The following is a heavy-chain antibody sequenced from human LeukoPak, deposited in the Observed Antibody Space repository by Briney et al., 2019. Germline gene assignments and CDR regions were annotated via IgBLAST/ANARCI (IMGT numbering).Heavy chain of an antibody. CDR1: GGSISSYY. CDR2: IYYSGST. D-gene: IGHD6-19*01. CDR3: ARDRYSSGCVDY. Sequence: PSETLSLTSTVSGGSISSYYWSWIRQPPGKGLEWSGYIYYSGSTNYNPSLKSRVTISVDTSKNQLSLKLSSVTAADTVVYYCARDRYSSGCVDYWGEGTLVTVSS. V-gene: IGHV4-59*01. J-gene: IGHJ4*02.